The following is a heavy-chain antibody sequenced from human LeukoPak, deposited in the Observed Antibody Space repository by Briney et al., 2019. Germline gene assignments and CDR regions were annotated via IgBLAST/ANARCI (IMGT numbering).Heavy chain of an antibody. V-gene: IGHV4-59*01. CDR3: ATWTSGVGAFDI. Sequence: NPSETLSLTCTVSGGSISSYYRSWIRQPPGKGLEWIGYIYYSGSTNYNPSLKSRVTISVDTSKNQFSLKLSSVTAADTAVYYCATWTSGVGAFDIWGQGTMVTVSS. J-gene: IGHJ3*02. CDR2: IYYSGST. CDR1: GGSISSYY. D-gene: IGHD2-8*01.